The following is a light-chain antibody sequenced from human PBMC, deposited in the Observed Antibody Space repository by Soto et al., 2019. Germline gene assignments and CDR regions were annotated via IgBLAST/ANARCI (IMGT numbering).Light chain of an antibody. CDR1: SSNIGAGFD. CDR2: GNS. J-gene: IGLJ3*02. CDR3: QSYDTSLRDWV. V-gene: IGLV1-40*01. Sequence: QSVLTQPPSVSGAPGQTVTISCTGSSSNIGAGFDVHWYQQLPGTAPKVFIYGNSNRPSGVPDRFSGSKSDTSASLAITGLQAEDEADYYCQSYDTSLRDWVFGGGTKVTVL.